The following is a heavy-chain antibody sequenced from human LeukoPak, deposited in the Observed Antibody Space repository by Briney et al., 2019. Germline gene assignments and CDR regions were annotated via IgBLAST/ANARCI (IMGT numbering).Heavy chain of an antibody. V-gene: IGHV3-7*03. CDR3: AKGNYYYYMDV. Sequence: GGSLRLSCAASGFTFSTYWMSWVRQAPGKGLEWVANIKEDGSEKYYGDSVKGRFTISRDNAKNSLYLQMNSLRAEDTALYYCAKGNYYYYMDVWGKGTTVTVSS. CDR2: IKEDGSEK. J-gene: IGHJ6*03. CDR1: GFTFSTYW.